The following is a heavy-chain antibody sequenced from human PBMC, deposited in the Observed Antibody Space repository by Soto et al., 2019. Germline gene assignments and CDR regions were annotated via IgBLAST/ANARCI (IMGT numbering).Heavy chain of an antibody. Sequence: EVQLVESGGGLVQPGGSLRLSCAASGFTVSSNYMSWVRQAPGKELEWVSLIYSGGSTYYADSVKGRFTISRDNSKNTLYLQMNSLRAEDTAVYYCASVRYTSGQSLDYWGQGTLVTVSS. D-gene: IGHD6-19*01. J-gene: IGHJ4*02. V-gene: IGHV3-66*01. CDR1: GFTVSSNY. CDR3: ASVRYTSGQSLDY. CDR2: IYSGGST.